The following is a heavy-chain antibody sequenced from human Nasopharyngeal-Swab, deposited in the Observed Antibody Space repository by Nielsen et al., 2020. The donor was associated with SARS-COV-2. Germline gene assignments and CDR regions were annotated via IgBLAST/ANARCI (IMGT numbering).Heavy chain of an antibody. V-gene: IGHV1-2*06. CDR3: ARDWEQQHDAFDI. Sequence: ASVKVSCKASGYTFTGYYMHWVRQAPVQGLEWMGRINPNSGGTNYAQKFQGRVTMTRDTSISTAYMELSRLRSDDTAVYYCARDWEQQHDAFDIWGQGTMVIVSS. J-gene: IGHJ3*02. CDR1: GYTFTGYY. D-gene: IGHD6-13*01. CDR2: INPNSGGT.